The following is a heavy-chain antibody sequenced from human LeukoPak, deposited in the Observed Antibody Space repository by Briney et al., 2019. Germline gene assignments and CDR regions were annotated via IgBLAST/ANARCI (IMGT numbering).Heavy chain of an antibody. Sequence: GASVKVSCKASGYTFTGYYMHWVRQAPGQGLEWMGCMNPDSGGTNYAQKFQGRVTMTRDTSISTAYMEVSRLRYDDTAVYYCARDLRGLYDYFDYWGQGALVTVSS. CDR3: ARDLRGLYDYFDY. CDR2: MNPDSGGT. D-gene: IGHD2-8*01. J-gene: IGHJ4*02. CDR1: GYTFTGYY. V-gene: IGHV1-2*02.